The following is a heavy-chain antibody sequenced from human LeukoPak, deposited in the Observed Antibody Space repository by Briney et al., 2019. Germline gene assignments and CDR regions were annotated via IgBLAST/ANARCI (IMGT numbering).Heavy chain of an antibody. D-gene: IGHD4-11*01. CDR1: GYTFTSYA. CDR2: INAGNGNT. CDR3: ARASLVDYPTLDF. Sequence: ASVKVSCKASGYTFTSYAMHWVRQAPGQRLEWMGWINAGNGNTKYSQKFQGRVTMTWNTSINTAYMELSSLTSEDTAVYYCARASLVDYPTLDFWGQGTLVTVSS. J-gene: IGHJ4*02. V-gene: IGHV1-3*01.